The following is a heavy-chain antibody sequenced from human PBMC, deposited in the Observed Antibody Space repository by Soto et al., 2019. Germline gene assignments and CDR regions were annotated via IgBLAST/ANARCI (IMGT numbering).Heavy chain of an antibody. CDR1: GFTFSSYA. V-gene: IGHV3-64D*06. Sequence: GGSLRLSCSASGFTFSSYAMHWVRQATGKGLEYVSAISSNGGSTYYADSVKGGFTISRDNSKNTLYLQMSSLRAEDTAVYYCVKDGLRYSGYDYRAQDAFDIWGQGTMVTVS. D-gene: IGHD5-12*01. J-gene: IGHJ3*02. CDR3: VKDGLRYSGYDYRAQDAFDI. CDR2: ISSNGGST.